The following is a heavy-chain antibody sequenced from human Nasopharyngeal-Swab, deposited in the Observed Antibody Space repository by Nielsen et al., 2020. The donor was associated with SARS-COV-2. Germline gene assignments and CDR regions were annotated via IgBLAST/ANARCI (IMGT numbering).Heavy chain of an antibody. CDR2: INHSGST. CDR3: ARGLGQYYYDSSGYYFFDY. CDR1: GGSFSGYY. D-gene: IGHD3-22*01. Sequence: SETLSLTCAVYGGSFSGYYWSWIRQPPGKGLEWIGEINHSGSTNYNPSLKSRVTISVDTSKNQFSLKLSSVTAADTAVYYCARGLGQYYYDSSGYYFFDYWGQGTLVTVPS. V-gene: IGHV4-34*01. J-gene: IGHJ4*02.